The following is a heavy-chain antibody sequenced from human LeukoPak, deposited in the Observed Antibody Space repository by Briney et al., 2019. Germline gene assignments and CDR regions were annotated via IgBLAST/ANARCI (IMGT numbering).Heavy chain of an antibody. CDR1: GGTFSSYA. J-gene: IGHJ4*02. D-gene: IGHD2-15*01. CDR2: IIPIFGTA. Sequence: ASVKVSCKASGGTFSSYAISWVRQAPGQGLEWMGEIIPIFGTANYAQKFQGRVTITADESTSTAYMELSSLRSEDTAVYYCARYCSGGSCEGWGQGTLVTVSS. CDR3: ARYCSGGSCEG. V-gene: IGHV1-69*13.